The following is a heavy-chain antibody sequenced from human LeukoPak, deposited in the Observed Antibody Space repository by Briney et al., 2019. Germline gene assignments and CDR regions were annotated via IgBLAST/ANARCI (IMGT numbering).Heavy chain of an antibody. CDR3: ASRTYDSSGYYDG. J-gene: IGHJ4*02. V-gene: IGHV4-31*03. CDR2: IYYSGST. D-gene: IGHD3-22*01. Sequence: SQTLSLTCTVSGGSIRSGGYYWSWIRQHPGKGLEWIGYIYYSGSTYYNPSLKSRVTISVDTSKNQFSLKLSSVTAADTAVYYYASRTYDSSGYYDGWGQGTLVTVSS. CDR1: GGSIRSGGYY.